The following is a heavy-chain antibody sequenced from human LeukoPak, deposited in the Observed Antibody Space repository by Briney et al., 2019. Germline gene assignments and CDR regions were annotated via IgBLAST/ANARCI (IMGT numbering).Heavy chain of an antibody. V-gene: IGHV3-64*01. CDR3: ARVSRWYWFDN. CDR2: ISSDGRIT. J-gene: IGHJ4*02. Sequence: GGSLRLSCAASGFTFSSYAMHWVRQAPGTGLEYVSAISSDGRITYYANSVKGRFTISRDNSKNTLYLQMGSLRAEDMAVYYCARVSRWYWFDNWRQGTLVTVSS. CDR1: GFTFSSYA. D-gene: IGHD6-19*01.